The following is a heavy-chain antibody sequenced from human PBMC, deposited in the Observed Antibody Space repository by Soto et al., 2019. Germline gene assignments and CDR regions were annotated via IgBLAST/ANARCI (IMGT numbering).Heavy chain of an antibody. D-gene: IGHD5-18*01. CDR2: IIPILGIA. CDR1: GGTFSSYT. CDR3: ARGGYSYGRSFDY. V-gene: IGHV1-69*02. Sequence: QVQLVQSGAEVKKPGSSVKVSCKASGGTFSSYTISWVRQAPGQGLEWMGRIIPILGIANYAQKFQDRVTITADKSTSTAYMELSSLRSEDTAVYYCARGGYSYGRSFDYWGQGTLVTVSS. J-gene: IGHJ4*02.